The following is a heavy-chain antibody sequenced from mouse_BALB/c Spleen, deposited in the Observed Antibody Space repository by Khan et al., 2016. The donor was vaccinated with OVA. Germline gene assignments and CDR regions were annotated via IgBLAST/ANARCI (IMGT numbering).Heavy chain of an antibody. V-gene: IGHV1-20*02. CDR1: GYSFTGYF. D-gene: IGHD1-1*01. Sequence: EVKLEESGPELVKPGTSVKISYKASGYSFTGYFMNWVMQSHGKSLEWIGRINPHIGETFYNQKFKGKATLTVDESSSTAHMELRSLSSEDSAVYYCTRIYRSDFDYWGQGTTLTVSS. CDR3: TRIYRSDFDY. J-gene: IGHJ2*01. CDR2: INPHIGET.